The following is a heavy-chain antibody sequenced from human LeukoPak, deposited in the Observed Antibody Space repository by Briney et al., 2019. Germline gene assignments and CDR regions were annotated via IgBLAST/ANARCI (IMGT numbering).Heavy chain of an antibody. Sequence: ASVKVSCKASGYTFTSYGISWVRQAPGQGLEWMRWISAYNGNTNYAQKLQGRVTMTTDTSTSTAYMELRSLRSDDTAVYYCARDIRRRLLWFGEIPPFDPWGQGTLVTVSS. CDR3: ARDIRRRLLWFGEIPPFDP. CDR2: ISAYNGNT. D-gene: IGHD3-10*01. V-gene: IGHV1-18*04. CDR1: GYTFTSYG. J-gene: IGHJ5*02.